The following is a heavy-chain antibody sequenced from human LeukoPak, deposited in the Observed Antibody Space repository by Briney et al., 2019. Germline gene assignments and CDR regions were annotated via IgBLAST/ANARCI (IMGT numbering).Heavy chain of an antibody. V-gene: IGHV3-11*04. CDR2: ISSSGSTI. J-gene: IGHJ6*03. CDR1: GFTVSDNY. Sequence: GGSLRLSCAVSGFTVSDNYMSWVRQAPGKGLEWVSYISSSGSTIYYADSVKGRFTISRDNAKNSLYLQMNSLRAEDTAVYYCASRGGTRLYYYYMDVWGKGTTVTVSS. CDR3: ASRGGTRLYYYYMDV. D-gene: IGHD2-15*01.